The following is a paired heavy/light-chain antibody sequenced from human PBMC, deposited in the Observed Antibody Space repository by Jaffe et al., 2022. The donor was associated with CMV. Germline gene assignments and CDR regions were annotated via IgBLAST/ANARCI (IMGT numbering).Heavy chain of an antibody. CDR2: ISSSGGST. J-gene: IGHJ5*02. CDR3: ANRPASYRGAQFDP. D-gene: IGHD3-10*01. CDR1: GFTFSGHA. Sequence: EVQLVESGGGLVQPGGSLRLSCAASGFTFSGHAMSWVRRAPGKGLEWVSAISSSGGSTYYADSVKDRFTISRDNSKNTLYLQMNSLRAEDTAVYYCANRPASYRGAQFDPWGQGTLVTVSS. V-gene: IGHV3-23*04.
Light chain of an antibody. J-gene: IGLJ2*01. CDR1: SSNIGSNYD. CDR3: QSYDSSLSGVV. Sequence: QSVLTQPPSVSGAPGQRVTISCTGSSSNIGSNYDVHWYQHLPGTAPKLLIYGNSNRPSGVPDRFSGSKSGTSASLAITGLQPEDEADYYCQSYDSSLSGVVFGGGTKLTVL. V-gene: IGLV1-40*01. CDR2: GNS.